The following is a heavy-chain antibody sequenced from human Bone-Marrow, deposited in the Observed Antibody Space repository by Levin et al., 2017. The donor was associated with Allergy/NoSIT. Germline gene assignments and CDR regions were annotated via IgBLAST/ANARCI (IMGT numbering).Heavy chain of an antibody. J-gene: IGHJ4*02. CDR1: GFTFSSYA. CDR3: AKDLYTIVGNHDY. Sequence: GESLKISCAASGFTFSSYAMSWVRQAPGKGLEWVSAISGSGGSTYYADSVKGRFTISRDNSKNTLYLQMNSLRAEDTAVYYCAKDLYTIVGNHDYWGQGTLVTVSS. CDR2: ISGSGGST. D-gene: IGHD2-21*01. V-gene: IGHV3-23*01.